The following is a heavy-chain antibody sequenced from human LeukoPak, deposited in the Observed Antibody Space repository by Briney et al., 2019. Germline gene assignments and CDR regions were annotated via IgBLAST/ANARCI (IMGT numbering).Heavy chain of an antibody. J-gene: IGHJ4*02. CDR1: GYTFTSYY. Sequence: ASVKVSCKASGYTFTSYYMHWVRQAPGQGLEWMGIISTSGGNTGYAQKFQGRIIMTRDTSTSTVYLDLSSLRSDDTAVYYCARVWVGATKAGYGYWDQGTLVTVSS. V-gene: IGHV1-46*01. D-gene: IGHD1-26*01. CDR2: ISTSGGNT. CDR3: ARVWVGATKAGYGY.